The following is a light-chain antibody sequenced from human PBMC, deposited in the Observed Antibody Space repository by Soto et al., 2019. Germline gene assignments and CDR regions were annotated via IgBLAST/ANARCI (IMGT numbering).Light chain of an antibody. Sequence: QSALTQPASVSGSPGQSITISCTGTSSDVGAFNYVSWYQQYPGKAPKLIIYEVTNRPSGVSNRFSGSKSGNTASLTISGLRTEDEADYSCNSYASSSARVFGGGTKLTVL. CDR2: EVT. CDR3: NSYASSSARV. V-gene: IGLV2-14*01. CDR1: SSDVGAFNY. J-gene: IGLJ3*02.